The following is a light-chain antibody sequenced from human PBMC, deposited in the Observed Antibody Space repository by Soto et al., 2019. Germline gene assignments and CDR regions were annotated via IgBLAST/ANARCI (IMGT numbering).Light chain of an antibody. V-gene: IGKV1-5*03. J-gene: IGKJ1*01. CDR2: KAS. CDR1: QSISSW. CDR3: QQYSYFAT. Sequence: DIQMTQSPSTLSASVGDRVTITCRASQSISSWLTWYQQKAGQAPKLLIYKASIVESGVPSRFSGSGSGTKFTLAISSLQPDDSATYDCQQYSYFATFGQGTRVEVK.